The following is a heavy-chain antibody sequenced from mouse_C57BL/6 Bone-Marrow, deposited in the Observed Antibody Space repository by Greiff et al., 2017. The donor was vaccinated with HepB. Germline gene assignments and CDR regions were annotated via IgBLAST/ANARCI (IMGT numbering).Heavy chain of an antibody. Sequence: EVQLVESGGGLVQPGGSLKLSCAASGFTFSDYGMAWVRQAPRKGPEWVAFISNLAYSIYYADTVTGRFTISRENAKNTLYLEMSSLRSEDTAMYYCARYPWYFDVWGTGTTVTVSS. CDR2: ISNLAYSI. J-gene: IGHJ1*03. CDR1: GFTFSDYG. CDR3: ARYPWYFDV. V-gene: IGHV5-15*01.